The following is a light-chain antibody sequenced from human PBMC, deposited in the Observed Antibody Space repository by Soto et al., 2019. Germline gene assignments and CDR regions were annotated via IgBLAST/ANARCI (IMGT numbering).Light chain of an antibody. Sequence: QSALTQPAPVSGSPGQSITISCTGTSDDIGANNYVSWYQHHPGKAPKILIYEAANRPSGISHRFSGSKSSNTASLTISGLQAEDEADYFCTSYTSASTLVFGGGTKLTVL. V-gene: IGLV2-14*01. CDR1: SDDIGANNY. CDR3: TSYTSASTLV. J-gene: IGLJ2*01. CDR2: EAA.